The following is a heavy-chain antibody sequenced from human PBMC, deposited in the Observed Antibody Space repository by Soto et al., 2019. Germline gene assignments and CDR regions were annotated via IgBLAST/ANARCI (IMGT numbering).Heavy chain of an antibody. CDR1: GGSFSIYT. CDR3: ARGVSWSYSSPLDR. Sequence: QVQLVQSGAEVKKPGSSMKVSCKPSGGSFSIYTFNWVRQAPGQGLEWMGGIIPIFGTATYAQKFQGRVTITAEDATSTAYMEVRALRSEDTAVYFCARGVSWSYSSPLDRWGQGTLVTVSS. J-gene: IGHJ5*02. D-gene: IGHD3-10*01. CDR2: IIPIFGTA. V-gene: IGHV1-69*01.